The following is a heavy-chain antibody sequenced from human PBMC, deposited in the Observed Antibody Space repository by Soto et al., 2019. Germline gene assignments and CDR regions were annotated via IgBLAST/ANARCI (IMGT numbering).Heavy chain of an antibody. D-gene: IGHD3-9*01. J-gene: IGHJ6*02. V-gene: IGHV3-15*01. CDR1: GFTFSNAW. CDR3: TTETTYYDILTGYSYYGMDV. Sequence: EVQLVESGGGLVKPGGSLRLSCAASGFTFSNAWMSWVRQAPGKGLEWVGRIKSKTDGGTTDYAAPVKGRFTISRDDSKNTLYLKMNSLKTEYTAVYYCTTETTYYDILTGYSYYGMDVWGQGTTVTVSS. CDR2: IKSKTDGGTT.